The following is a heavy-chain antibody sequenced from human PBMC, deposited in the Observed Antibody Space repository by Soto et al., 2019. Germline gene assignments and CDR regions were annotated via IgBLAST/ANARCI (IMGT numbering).Heavy chain of an antibody. D-gene: IGHD6-19*01. CDR1: GYTFTSYD. V-gene: IGHV1-8*01. Sequence: QVQLVQSGAEVKKPGASVKVSCKASGYTFTSYDINWVRQATGQGLEWMGWMNPNSGNTGYAQKFQGRVTMTRNTSISTAYMELSSLRSEDTAVYYCARGLERGSGWYYYYYGMDVWGQGTTVTVSS. CDR2: MNPNSGNT. J-gene: IGHJ6*02. CDR3: ARGLERGSGWYYYYYGMDV.